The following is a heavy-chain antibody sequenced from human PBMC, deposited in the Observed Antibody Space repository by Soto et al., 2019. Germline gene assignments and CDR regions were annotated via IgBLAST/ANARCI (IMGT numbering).Heavy chain of an antibody. V-gene: IGHV4-34*01. J-gene: IGHJ6*03. D-gene: IGHD3-10*01. CDR2: INHSGST. Sequence: SETLSLTCAVYGGSFSGYYWSWIRQPPGKGLEWIGEINHSGSTNYNPSLKSRVTISVDTSKNQFSLKLSSVTAADTAVYYCARGLGYGSGSYYYYYYYMDVWGKGTTVT. CDR1: GGSFSGYY. CDR3: ARGLGYGSGSYYYYYYYMDV.